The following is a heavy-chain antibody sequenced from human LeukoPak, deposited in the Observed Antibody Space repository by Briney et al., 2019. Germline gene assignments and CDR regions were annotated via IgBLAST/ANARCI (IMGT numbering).Heavy chain of an antibody. V-gene: IGHV3-74*01. J-gene: IGHJ4*02. CDR1: GFTFSNYW. CDR2: IYSDGSST. CDR3: ARDGSAGGCLY. D-gene: IGHD2-21*01. Sequence: PGGSLRLSCAASGFTFSNYWMHWVRQAPGKGLVWVSRIYSDGSSTNYADSVKGRFTISRDNAKNTLYLQLNSLRAEDTAVYYCARDGSAGGCLYWGQGTLVTVSS.